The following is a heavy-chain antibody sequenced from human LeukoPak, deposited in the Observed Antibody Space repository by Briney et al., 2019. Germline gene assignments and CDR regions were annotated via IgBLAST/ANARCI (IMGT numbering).Heavy chain of an antibody. J-gene: IGHJ5*02. CDR1: GGSITSSRYY. D-gene: IGHD1-7*01. V-gene: IGHV4-39*02. CDR2: IYYSGST. Sequence: PSETLSPTCPLSGGSITSSRYYWGWIRHPPGKGLEWIGIIYYSGSTYYIPSLKSRVTISVESPSNQFSLKLSSIAEEATAVYCCARERLELRRWFDPWGQGTLVTVSS. CDR3: ARERLELRRWFDP.